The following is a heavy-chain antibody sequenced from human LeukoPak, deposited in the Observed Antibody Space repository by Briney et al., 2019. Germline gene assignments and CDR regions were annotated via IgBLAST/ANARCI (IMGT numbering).Heavy chain of an antibody. CDR3: ARSRSPTYDTSDYYENDY. Sequence: ASVKVSCKAPASTFSNYAITWMRQAPGQSLEWVGWIRGYDGHTKYAQNVQGRVTMTRDTSTNTAYMELRILRSDDSAVYYCARSRSPTYDTSDYYENDYWGQGTLVTVSS. CDR1: ASTFSNYA. V-gene: IGHV1-18*01. D-gene: IGHD3-22*01. J-gene: IGHJ4*02. CDR2: IRGYDGHT.